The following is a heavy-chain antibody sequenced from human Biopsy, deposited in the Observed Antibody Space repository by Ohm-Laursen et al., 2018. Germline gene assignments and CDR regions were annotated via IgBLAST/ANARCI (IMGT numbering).Heavy chain of an antibody. V-gene: IGHV4-59*01. J-gene: IGHJ6*02. CDR3: ARATNSTGWPYYYFYGMDV. Sequence: GTLSLTCTVYGGSISSDYWSWIRQTPGKGLEWIGYIYYSGSTNYNPSLKSRVTISVDTSKNQFSLRLKSVTAADTAVYYCARATNSTGWPYYYFYGMDVWGQGTTVTVSS. CDR1: GGSISSDY. CDR2: IYYSGST. D-gene: IGHD2/OR15-2a*01.